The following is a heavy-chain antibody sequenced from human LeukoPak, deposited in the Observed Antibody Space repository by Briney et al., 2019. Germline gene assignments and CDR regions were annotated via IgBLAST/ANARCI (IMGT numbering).Heavy chain of an antibody. Sequence: SETLSLTCTVSGGSISTYWNWIRQPPGKGLEWIGYIYHSGSTNYNPSLQSRVTISVDTSKNQFSLNLNSVTAADTAVYYCARGGAARLHLQYWGQGTLVTVSS. D-gene: IGHD6-6*01. CDR2: IYHSGST. V-gene: IGHV4-59*01. CDR1: GGSISTY. J-gene: IGHJ1*01. CDR3: ARGGAARLHLQY.